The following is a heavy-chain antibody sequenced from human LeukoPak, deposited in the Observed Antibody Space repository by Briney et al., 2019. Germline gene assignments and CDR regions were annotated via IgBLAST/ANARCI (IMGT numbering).Heavy chain of an antibody. CDR1: GFTFSSYS. CDR2: ISSSSSYI. J-gene: IGHJ3*02. V-gene: IGHV3-21*01. CDR3: ARGWDIVVVNASDVAFDI. Sequence: GGSLRLSCAASGFTFSSYSMNWVRQAPGKGLEWVSSISSSSSYIYYADSVKGRFTISRDNAKNSLYLQMNSLRAEDTAVYYCARGWDIVVVNASDVAFDIWGQGTMVTVSS. D-gene: IGHD2-21*01.